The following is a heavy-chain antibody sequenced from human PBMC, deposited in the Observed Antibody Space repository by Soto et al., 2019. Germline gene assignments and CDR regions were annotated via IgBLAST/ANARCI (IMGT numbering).Heavy chain of an antibody. CDR2: IWYDGSNK. CDR3: ARDSQYSSGYVSPLGVTTYYYYGMDV. J-gene: IGHJ6*02. V-gene: IGHV3-33*01. D-gene: IGHD3-22*01. Sequence: QVQLVESGGGVVQPGRSLRLSCAASGFTFSSYGMHWVRQAPGKGLEWVAVIWYDGSNKYYADSVKGRFTISRDNSKNTLYLQMNSLRAEDTAVYYCARDSQYSSGYVSPLGVTTYYYYGMDVWGQGTTVTVSS. CDR1: GFTFSSYG.